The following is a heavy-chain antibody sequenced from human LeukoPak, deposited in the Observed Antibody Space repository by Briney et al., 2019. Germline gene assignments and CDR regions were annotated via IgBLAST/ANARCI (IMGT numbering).Heavy chain of an antibody. CDR3: ARQWQGVYYYDRSGYQIAY. V-gene: IGHV4-59*08. D-gene: IGHD3-22*01. CDR1: GGSIIIYY. CDR2: IYYSGST. J-gene: IGHJ4*02. Sequence: PSETLSLTCTVSGGSIIIYYWSWIRQPPGKGVGWSGYIYYSGSTTYNPSLKGRVTISVDTSKTQFSLKLSSVTAADTAVYYCARQWQGVYYYDRSGYQIAYWGQGTLVTVSS.